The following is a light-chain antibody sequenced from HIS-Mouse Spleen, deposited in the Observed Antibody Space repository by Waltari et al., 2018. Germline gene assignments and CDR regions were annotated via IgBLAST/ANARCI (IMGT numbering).Light chain of an antibody. Sequence: QSALTQPASVSGSPGQSITISCTGTSSDVGGYNYVSWYQQHPGKAPKPMIYDVSNRPSGVSKRFSGSKSGNPASLTISGLQAEDEADYYCSSYTSSSTLDVVFGGGTKLTVL. V-gene: IGLV2-14*03. CDR2: DVS. CDR3: SSYTSSSTLDVV. CDR1: SSDVGGYNY. J-gene: IGLJ2*01.